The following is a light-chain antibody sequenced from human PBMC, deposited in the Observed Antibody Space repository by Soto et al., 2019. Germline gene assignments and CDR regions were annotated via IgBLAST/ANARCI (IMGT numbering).Light chain of an antibody. V-gene: IGKV3-11*01. Sequence: EIVLTQYPATLSLSPGERATLSCRASQSVSSYLAWYQQKPGQAPRLLIYDASNRATGIPARFSRSGSGTDFTLTISRLEAEDFAVHYCQQRRNWPIFTFGPGTKVDIK. CDR2: DAS. CDR1: QSVSSY. CDR3: QQRRNWPIFT. J-gene: IGKJ3*01.